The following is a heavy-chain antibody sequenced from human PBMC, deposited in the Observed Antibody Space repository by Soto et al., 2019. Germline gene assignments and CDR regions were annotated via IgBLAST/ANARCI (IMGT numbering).Heavy chain of an antibody. CDR1: GFTFSSYA. V-gene: IGHV3-23*01. Sequence: PGGSLRLSCAASGFTFSSYAMSWVRQAPGKGLEWVSAISGSGGSTYYADSVKGRFTISRDNSKNTLYLQMNSLRAEDTAVYYCAKDRIQLWSSTRVYYYGMDVWGQGTTVTVSS. D-gene: IGHD5-18*01. J-gene: IGHJ6*02. CDR3: AKDRIQLWSSTRVYYYGMDV. CDR2: ISGSGGST.